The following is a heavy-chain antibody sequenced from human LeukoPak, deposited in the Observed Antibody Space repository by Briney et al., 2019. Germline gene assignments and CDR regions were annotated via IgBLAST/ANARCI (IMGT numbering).Heavy chain of an antibody. D-gene: IGHD2-15*01. CDR2: IYYSGST. J-gene: IGHJ5*02. CDR3: AREPLPSCYSP. Sequence: PSETLSLTCTVSGGSISSSSYYWGWIRQPPWKGLEWIGSIYYSGSTYYNPSLKSRVTISVDTSKNQFSLKLSSVTAADTAVYYCAREPLPSCYSPWGQGTLVTVSS. CDR1: GGSISSSSYY. V-gene: IGHV4-39*02.